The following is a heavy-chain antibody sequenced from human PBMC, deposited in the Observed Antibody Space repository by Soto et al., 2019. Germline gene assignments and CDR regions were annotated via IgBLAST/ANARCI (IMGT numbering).Heavy chain of an antibody. V-gene: IGHV3-33*01. CDR2: IWYDGSNK. CDR1: GFTFSSYD. J-gene: IGHJ4*02. Sequence: QVQLVESGGGVVQPGRSLRLSCAASGFTFSSYDMHWVRQAPGKGLEWVALIWYDGSNKYYADSVKGRFTISRDNSKNTLYLQVNSLRAEDTAVYYCARDRSSSTYYFDYWGQGTLVTVSS. CDR3: ARDRSSSTYYFDY. D-gene: IGHD6-6*01.